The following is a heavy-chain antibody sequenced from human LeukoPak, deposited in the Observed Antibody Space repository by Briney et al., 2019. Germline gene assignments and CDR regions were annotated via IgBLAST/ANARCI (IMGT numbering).Heavy chain of an antibody. CDR1: GGTFSSYA. Sequence: ASVKVSCKASGGTFSSYAISWVRQAPGQGLEWMGRIIPSFGIANYAQKFQGRVTITADKSTSTAYMELSSLRSEDTAVYYCARDYYYGSGSYLEALDAFDIWGQGTMVTVSS. J-gene: IGHJ3*02. V-gene: IGHV1-69*04. CDR2: IIPSFGIA. D-gene: IGHD3-10*01. CDR3: ARDYYYGSGSYLEALDAFDI.